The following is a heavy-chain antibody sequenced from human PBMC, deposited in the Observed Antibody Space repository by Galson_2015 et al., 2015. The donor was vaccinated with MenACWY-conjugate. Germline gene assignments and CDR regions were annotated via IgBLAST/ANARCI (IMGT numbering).Heavy chain of an antibody. CDR1: GFTFSSYG. CDR3: AKKRPPSITIFGVVIISSLYYYGMDV. V-gene: IGHV3-30*18. CDR2: ISYDGSNK. D-gene: IGHD3-3*01. Sequence: SLRLSCAASGFTFSSYGMHWVRQAPGKGLEWVAVISYDGSNKYYADSVKGRFTISRDNSKNTLYLQMNSLRAEDTAVYYCAKKRPPSITIFGVVIISSLYYYGMDVWGQGTTVTVSS. J-gene: IGHJ6*02.